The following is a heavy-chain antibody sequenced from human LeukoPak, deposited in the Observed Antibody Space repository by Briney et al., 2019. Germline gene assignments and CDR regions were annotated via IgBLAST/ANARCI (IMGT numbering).Heavy chain of an antibody. CDR2: RKQDGSDK. J-gene: IGHJ3*01. D-gene: IGHD2-15*01. CDR3: ERDRYCSGGSCYGDAFDL. Sequence: PGGSLRLSCAVSVFTLNIYYMAWVRRSPGRGLEWVANRKQDGSDKNYVAAVKGRFTISRDNATNSPYLHMDSLRAEDTAVYYCERDRYCSGGSCYGDAFDLWGQGTMVTVSS. V-gene: IGHV3-7*03. CDR1: VFTLNIYY.